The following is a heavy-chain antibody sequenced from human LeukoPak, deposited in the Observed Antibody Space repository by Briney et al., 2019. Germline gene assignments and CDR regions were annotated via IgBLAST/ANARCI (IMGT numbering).Heavy chain of an antibody. CDR3: AKDAAVALYYFDY. CDR1: GFTFSSYG. V-gene: IGHV3-30*02. CDR2: IRYDGSNK. Sequence: GGSLRLSCAASGFTFSSYGMHWVRQAPGKGLEWVAFIRYDGSNKYYADSVKGRFTISRDNSKNTLYLQMNSLRAQDTAVYYCAKDAAVALYYFDYWGQGTLVTVSS. D-gene: IGHD6-19*01. J-gene: IGHJ4*02.